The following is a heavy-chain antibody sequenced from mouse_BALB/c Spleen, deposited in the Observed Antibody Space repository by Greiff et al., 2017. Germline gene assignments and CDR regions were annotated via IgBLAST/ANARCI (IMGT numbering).Heavy chain of an antibody. Sequence: EVKLVESGGGLVKPGGSLKLSCAASGFTFSSYAMSWVRQTPEKRLEWVASISSGGSTYYPDSVKGRFTISRDNARNILYLQMSSLRSEDTAMYYCARGGTSIYYGYDGFAYWGQGTLVTVSA. CDR2: ISSGGST. V-gene: IGHV5-6-5*01. CDR1: GFTFSSYA. CDR3: ARGGTSIYYGYDGFAY. J-gene: IGHJ3*01. D-gene: IGHD2-2*01.